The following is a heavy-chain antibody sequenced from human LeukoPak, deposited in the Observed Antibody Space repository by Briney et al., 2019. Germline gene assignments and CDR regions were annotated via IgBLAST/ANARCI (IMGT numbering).Heavy chain of an antibody. Sequence: GASVKVSCKVSGYTLTELSMHWVRQAPGKGLEWMGGFDPEDGETIYAQKFQGRVTMTEDTSTDTAYMELSSLRSEDTAVYYCATDLDHLDYYASGSFRLGWGQGTLVTVSS. J-gene: IGHJ4*02. CDR1: GYTLTELS. CDR3: ATDLDHLDYYASGSFRLG. V-gene: IGHV1-24*01. D-gene: IGHD3-10*01. CDR2: FDPEDGET.